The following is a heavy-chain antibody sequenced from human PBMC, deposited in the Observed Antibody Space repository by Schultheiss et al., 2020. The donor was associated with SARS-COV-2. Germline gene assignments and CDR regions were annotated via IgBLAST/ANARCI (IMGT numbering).Heavy chain of an antibody. Sequence: GSLRLSCTVSGGSVTSASDHWSWIRQPPGKGLEWIGYIYYSGSTNYNPSLKSRVTISVDTSKNQFSLKLSSVTAADTAVYYCARDYYDSGYAFDIWGQGTMVTVSS. CDR3: ARDYYDSGYAFDI. CDR1: GGSVTSASDH. V-gene: IGHV4-61*01. J-gene: IGHJ3*02. D-gene: IGHD3-22*01. CDR2: IYYSGST.